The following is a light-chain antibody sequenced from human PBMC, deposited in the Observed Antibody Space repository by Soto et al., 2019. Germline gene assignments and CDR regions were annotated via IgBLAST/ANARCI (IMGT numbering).Light chain of an antibody. J-gene: IGLJ3*02. V-gene: IGLV2-14*01. CDR1: TNDIGGYNY. CDR2: EVR. Sequence: QSALTQPASVSGSPGQSITISCSGTTNDIGGYNYVSWYQHHPGKVPKVIIYEVRNRPSGVSNRFSGSKSGNTPSLTISGLQAEDDADYYCCSYTISATLVFGGGTKLTVL. CDR3: CSYTISATLV.